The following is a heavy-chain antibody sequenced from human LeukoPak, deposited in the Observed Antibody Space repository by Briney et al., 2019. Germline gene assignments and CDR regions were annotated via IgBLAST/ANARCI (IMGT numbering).Heavy chain of an antibody. CDR2: ISYDGSNE. V-gene: IGHV3-30-3*01. D-gene: IGHD3-16*01. J-gene: IGHJ5*02. CDR1: GFTFSTYA. CDR3: ARAFS. Sequence: GGSLRLSCAASGFTFSTYAMLWVRQAPGKGLEWVAIISYDGSNEYYADSVKGRFTISRDTSKSTLYLQMNSLRAEDTAVYYCARAFSWGQGTLVTVSA.